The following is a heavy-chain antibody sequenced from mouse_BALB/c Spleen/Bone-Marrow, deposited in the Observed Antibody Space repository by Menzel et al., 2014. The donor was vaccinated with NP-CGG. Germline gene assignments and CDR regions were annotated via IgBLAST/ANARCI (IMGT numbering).Heavy chain of an antibody. CDR1: GYAFTSYL. CDR2: INPGSGGA. CDR3: ARGWTARTPSY. J-gene: IGHJ2*01. D-gene: IGHD3-2*01. V-gene: IGHV1-54*01. Sequence: VQVVESGAELVRPGTSVKVSCKASGYAFTSYLIEWIKQRPGQGLEWIGVINPGSGGANYNEKFKGKATLTADKSSSTAYMQISSLTSDDSAVYFCARGWTARTPSYWGQGTALTVSS.